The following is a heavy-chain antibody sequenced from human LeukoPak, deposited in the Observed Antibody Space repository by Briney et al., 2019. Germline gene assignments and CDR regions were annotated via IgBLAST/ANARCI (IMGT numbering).Heavy chain of an antibody. CDR2: ISSSSRTI. J-gene: IGHJ3*02. CDR3: ARDVEMATIKNAFDI. V-gene: IGHV3-48*02. Sequence: HPGGSLRLSCAASGFTFSSYRMTWVRQAPGKGLEWISYISSSSRTIYYADSVKGRFTISRDNAKISLYLQMNSLRDEDTAVYYCARDVEMATIKNAFDIWGQGTMVTVSS. CDR1: GFTFSSYR. D-gene: IGHD5-12*01.